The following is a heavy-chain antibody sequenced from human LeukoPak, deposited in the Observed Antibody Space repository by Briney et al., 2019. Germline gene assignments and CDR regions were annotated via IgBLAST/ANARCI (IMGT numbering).Heavy chain of an antibody. Sequence: GGSLRLPCAASGFTFSSYGMHWVRQAPGKGLEWVAVIWYDGSNKYYADPVKGRFTISRDNSKNTLYLQMNSLRAEDTAVYYCARERIAAAGTVTYAFDIWGQGTMVTVSS. CDR1: GFTFSSYG. J-gene: IGHJ3*02. CDR2: IWYDGSNK. CDR3: ARERIAAAGTVTYAFDI. D-gene: IGHD6-13*01. V-gene: IGHV3-33*01.